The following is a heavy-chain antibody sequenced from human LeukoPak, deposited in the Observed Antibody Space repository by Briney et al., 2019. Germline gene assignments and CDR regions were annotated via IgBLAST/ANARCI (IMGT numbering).Heavy chain of an antibody. Sequence: GGSLRLSCAASGFTFSSSWMSWVRQAPGKGLEWVANINQDGSEKYFVDSVRGRFTISRDNAKNSLYLQMNSLRVEDTAVYYCASGIVGATPWDYWGQGTLVTVSS. CDR2: INQDGSEK. CDR1: GFTFSSSW. D-gene: IGHD1-26*01. CDR3: ASGIVGATPWDY. J-gene: IGHJ4*02. V-gene: IGHV3-7*01.